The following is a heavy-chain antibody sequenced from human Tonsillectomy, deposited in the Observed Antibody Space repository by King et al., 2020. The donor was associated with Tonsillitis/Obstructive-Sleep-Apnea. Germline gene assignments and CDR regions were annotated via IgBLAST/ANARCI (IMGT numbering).Heavy chain of an antibody. CDR1: GYSSTSYW. D-gene: IGHD1-26*01. Sequence: QLVQSGAEVKKPGESLRISCKGSGYSSTSYWISWVRQMPGKGLEWMGRIDPSDSYTNYSPSFQGYVTISADKSISSAYLQWSSLKASDTAVYYCARHVGATNYYDNGMDVWGQGTTVTVSS. CDR3: ARHVGATNYYDNGMDV. CDR2: IDPSDSYT. J-gene: IGHJ6*02. V-gene: IGHV5-10-1*01.